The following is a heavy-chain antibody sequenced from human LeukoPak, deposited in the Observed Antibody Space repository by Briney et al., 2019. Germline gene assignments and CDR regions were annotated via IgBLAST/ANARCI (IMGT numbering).Heavy chain of an antibody. V-gene: IGHV1-2*02. D-gene: IGHD2-15*01. CDR3: ARDDYCSGGSCYQLYYYGMDV. CDR1: GYTFTGYY. Sequence: ASVKVSCKASGYTFTGYYMHWVQQAPGQGLEWMGWINPNSGGTNYAQKFQGRVTMTRDTSISTAYMELSRLRSDDTAVYYCARDDYCSGGSCYQLYYYGMDVWGQGTTVTVSS. CDR2: INPNSGGT. J-gene: IGHJ6*02.